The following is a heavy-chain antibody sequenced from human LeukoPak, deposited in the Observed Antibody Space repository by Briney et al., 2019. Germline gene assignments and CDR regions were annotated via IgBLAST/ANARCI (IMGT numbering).Heavy chain of an antibody. V-gene: IGHV1-2*02. CDR1: GYTFTGYY. D-gene: IGHD5-18*01. CDR3: AISGYSYAYYMDV. J-gene: IGHJ6*03. CDR2: INPNSGGT. Sequence: ASVKVSCKASGYTFTGYYMHWVRQAPGQGLEWMGWINPNSGGTNYAQKFQGRVTMTTDTSTSTAYMELRSLRSDDTAVYYCAISGYSYAYYMDVWGKGTTVTVSS.